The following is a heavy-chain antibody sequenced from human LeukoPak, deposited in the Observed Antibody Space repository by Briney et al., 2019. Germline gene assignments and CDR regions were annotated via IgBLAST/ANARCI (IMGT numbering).Heavy chain of an antibody. J-gene: IGHJ5*02. Sequence: GGSLRLSCVASGFTFSSYTMNLVRQAPGKGLEWVAYISRGGTTIYYADSVKGRLTLSRDNAKTSLYLQMNSLRAEDTAMYYCARGQFGERFAPWGQGTLVTVSS. V-gene: IGHV3-48*01. D-gene: IGHD3-10*01. CDR2: ISRGGTTI. CDR3: ARGQFGERFAP. CDR1: GFTFSSYT.